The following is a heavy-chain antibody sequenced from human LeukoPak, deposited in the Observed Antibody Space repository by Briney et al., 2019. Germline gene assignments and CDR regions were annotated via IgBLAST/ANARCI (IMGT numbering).Heavy chain of an antibody. J-gene: IGHJ1*01. CDR2: ISDDGRNK. Sequence: GGSLRLSCAASGFTFSSYWMSWVRQAPGKGLEWVALISDDGRNKHYADSVKGRFAISRDNSRNTQFLQMNSLRPEDTAVYYCARADVTMIAVSLYPEGVEYLQHWGQGTLVTVSS. V-gene: IGHV3-30*09. D-gene: IGHD3-22*01. CDR3: ARADVTMIAVSLYPEGVEYLQH. CDR1: GFTFSSYW.